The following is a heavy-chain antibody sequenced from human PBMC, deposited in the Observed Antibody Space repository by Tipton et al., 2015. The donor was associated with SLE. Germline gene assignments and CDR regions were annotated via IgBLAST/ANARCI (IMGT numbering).Heavy chain of an antibody. CDR1: GGSISSGGYY. V-gene: IGHV4-39*07. J-gene: IGHJ5*02. CDR3: ARGQLLWFGEFRWFDP. CDR2: INHSGST. Sequence: TLSLTCTVSGGSISSGGYYWSWIRQPPGKGLEWIGEINHSGSTNYNPSLKSRVTISVDTSKNQFSLKLSSVTAADTAVYYCARGQLLWFGEFRWFDPWGQGTLVTVSS. D-gene: IGHD3-10*01.